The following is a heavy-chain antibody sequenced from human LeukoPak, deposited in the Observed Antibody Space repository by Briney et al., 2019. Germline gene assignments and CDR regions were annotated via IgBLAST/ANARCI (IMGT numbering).Heavy chain of an antibody. J-gene: IGHJ5*02. CDR2: ISSSSTI. D-gene: IGHD5-18*01. CDR1: GFTFSSYS. Sequence: QPGGSLLLSCAASGFTFSSYSMNWVRQAPGKGLEWVSYISSSSTIYYADSVKGRFTISRDNAKNSLYLQMNSLRAEDTAVYYCARDGYGWFDPWGQGTLVTVSS. CDR3: ARDGYGWFDP. V-gene: IGHV3-48*01.